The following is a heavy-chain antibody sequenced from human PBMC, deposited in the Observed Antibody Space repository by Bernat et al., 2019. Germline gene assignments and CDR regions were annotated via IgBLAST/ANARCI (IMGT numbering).Heavy chain of an antibody. CDR3: ARARDGYYMDV. CDR2: INGDGGST. J-gene: IGHJ6*03. Sequence: EVQLVESGGGLVQPGGSLRLSCAASGFTFISYWMHWVRQAPGEGLVWVSRINGDGGSTTYADSVKGRFTISRDNAKNTLYLQMNSLTAEDTAVYYCARARDGYYMDVWGKGTTVTVSS. D-gene: IGHD5-24*01. V-gene: IGHV3-74*01. CDR1: GFTFISYW.